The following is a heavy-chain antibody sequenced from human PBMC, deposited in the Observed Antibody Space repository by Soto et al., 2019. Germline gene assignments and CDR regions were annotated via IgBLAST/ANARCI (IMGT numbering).Heavy chain of an antibody. CDR2: ISGSGGST. CDR3: AKGSCTNGVCYTAWFDL. D-gene: IGHD2-8*01. J-gene: IGHJ5*02. Sequence: GVLRLSCAASGFTFSSYAMSWVRQAPGKGLEWVSAISGSGGSTYYADSVKGRFTISRDNSKNTLYLQMNSLRAEDTAVYYCAKGSCTNGVCYTAWFDLWGQGTLVTVSS. CDR1: GFTFSSYA. V-gene: IGHV3-23*01.